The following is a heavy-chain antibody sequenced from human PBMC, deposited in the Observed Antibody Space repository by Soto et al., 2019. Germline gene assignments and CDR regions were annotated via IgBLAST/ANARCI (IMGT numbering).Heavy chain of an antibody. CDR1: GFTVSSNF. Sequence: SLRLSCAASGFTVSSNFMIWVRQAPGKGLEWVSSIYSGGTTYHADSVKGRFTISRDNSKNTLYLQMNSLRAEDTAIYYRASRDRGVRAFDIWGQGTMVTVSS. CDR2: IYSGGTT. CDR3: ASRDRGVRAFDI. V-gene: IGHV3-53*01. D-gene: IGHD3-10*02. J-gene: IGHJ3*02.